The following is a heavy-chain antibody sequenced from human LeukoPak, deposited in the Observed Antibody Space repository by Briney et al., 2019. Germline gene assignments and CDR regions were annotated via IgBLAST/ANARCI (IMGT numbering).Heavy chain of an antibody. J-gene: IGHJ5*02. D-gene: IGHD3-3*01. CDR1: GFTFSSYS. CDR2: ISSSSSYI. V-gene: IGHV3-21*01. Sequence: GGALRLSCATSGFTFSSYSMNWVRQAPGKGLEWISSISSSSSYIYYADSVKGRFTISRDNAKNSLYLQTNSLRAEDTAVYYCARGDPYYDFWSGYRNNWFDPWGQGTLVTVSS. CDR3: ARGDPYYDFWSGYRNNWFDP.